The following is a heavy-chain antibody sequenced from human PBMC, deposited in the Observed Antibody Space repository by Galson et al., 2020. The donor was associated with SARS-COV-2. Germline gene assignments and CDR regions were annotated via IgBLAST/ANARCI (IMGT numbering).Heavy chain of an antibody. CDR2: ISWNSGSI. J-gene: IGHJ6*03. Sequence: SLKISCAASGFTFDDYAMHWVRQAPGKGLEWVSGISWNSGSIGYSDSVKGRFTISRDNAKNSLYLQMNSLRAEDTALYYCAKGAGFGDSYYYMDVWGKGTTVTLSS. CDR1: GFTFDDYA. D-gene: IGHD3-10*01. CDR3: AKGAGFGDSYYYMDV. V-gene: IGHV3-9*01.